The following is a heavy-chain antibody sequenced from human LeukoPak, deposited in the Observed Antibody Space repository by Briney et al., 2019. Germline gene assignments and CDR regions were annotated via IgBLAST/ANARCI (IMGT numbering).Heavy chain of an antibody. Sequence: GGSLRPSCAASGFTFSSYGMHWVRQAPGKGLEWVAVISYDGSNKYYADSVKGRFTISRDNSKNTLYLQMNSLRAEDTAVYYCANELMVYNYHRSGLDYWGQGTLVTVSS. V-gene: IGHV3-30*18. CDR2: ISYDGSNK. CDR1: GFTFSSYG. D-gene: IGHD3-22*01. J-gene: IGHJ4*02. CDR3: ANELMVYNYHRSGLDY.